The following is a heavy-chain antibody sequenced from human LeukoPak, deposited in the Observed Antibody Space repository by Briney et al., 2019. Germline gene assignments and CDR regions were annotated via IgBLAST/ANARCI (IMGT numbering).Heavy chain of an antibody. D-gene: IGHD6-6*01. CDR2: IWYDGSEE. CDR3: ARDSSRKFDF. Sequence: GTSLRLSCAGSGFTFRNYAIHWVRQAPGKGLEWVAVIWYDGSEENYAESVKGRLTLSRDNSKNTVYLQLDSLRAEDTAVYYCARDSSRKFDFWGQGTLVTVSS. V-gene: IGHV3-33*01. CDR1: GFTFRNYA. J-gene: IGHJ4*02.